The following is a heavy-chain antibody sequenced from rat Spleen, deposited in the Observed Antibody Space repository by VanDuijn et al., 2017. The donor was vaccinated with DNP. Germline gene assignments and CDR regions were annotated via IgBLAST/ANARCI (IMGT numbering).Heavy chain of an antibody. CDR2: INADGGST. CDR3: ATKAMDA. V-gene: IGHV5-58*01. CDR1: GFTFSSYW. J-gene: IGHJ4*01. Sequence: EVQLVETGGGLVQPGRSLKLSCVASGFTFSSYWMFWVRQAPGKGLEWVASINADGGSTYYPDSVKGRFTISRDDAKNTQYLQMDSLRSEDTATYYCATKAMDAWGQGTSVTVSS.